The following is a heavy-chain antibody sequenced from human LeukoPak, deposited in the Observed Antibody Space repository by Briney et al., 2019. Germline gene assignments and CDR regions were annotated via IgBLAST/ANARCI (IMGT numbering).Heavy chain of an antibody. CDR1: GFTFTSSA. CDR2: IVGDSGNT. V-gene: IGHV1-58*02. J-gene: IGHJ4*02. D-gene: IGHD3-16*01. Sequence: VASVKVSCKASGFTFTSSAMQWVRQPRGQCLDWIGWIVGDSGNTNYAQKFQERVTITRDMSTSTAYMELSSLRSEDTAVYYCATGGKDGTFDYWGQGTLVTVSS. CDR3: ATGGKDGTFDY.